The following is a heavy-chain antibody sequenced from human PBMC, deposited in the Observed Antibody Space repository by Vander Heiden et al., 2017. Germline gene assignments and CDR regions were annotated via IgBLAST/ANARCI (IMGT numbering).Heavy chain of an antibody. D-gene: IGHD3-9*01. J-gene: IGHJ4*02. CDR2: IFYSGNSYSGNT. Sequence: QLQLQESGPGLVKPSETLSLTCTVFGGSISSTHYYWGWIRQPPGKGLEWIGSIFYSGNSYSGNTYYNPSLESRVTISVDTSKSQFSLRLSSVTAADTAVYYCARHGYFDWLGTVYWGQGTLVTVSS. CDR3: ARHGYFDWLGTVY. CDR1: GGSISSTHYY. V-gene: IGHV4-39*01.